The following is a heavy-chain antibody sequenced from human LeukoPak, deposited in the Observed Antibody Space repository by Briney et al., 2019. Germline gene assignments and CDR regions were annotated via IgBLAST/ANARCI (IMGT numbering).Heavy chain of an antibody. CDR3: VRLFYYDSRGPPS. V-gene: IGHV4-39*01. CDR1: GGSIRSSNYY. D-gene: IGHD3-22*01. CDR2: IYYSGST. Sequence: SETLSLTCNVLGGSIRSSNYYWGWIRQPPGKGLEWIGSIYYSGSTYYNPSLKGRGTMSVDPTNNQFSLKLTSATATDTAVYYCVRLFYYDSRGPPSWGQGTLVTVSS. J-gene: IGHJ5*02.